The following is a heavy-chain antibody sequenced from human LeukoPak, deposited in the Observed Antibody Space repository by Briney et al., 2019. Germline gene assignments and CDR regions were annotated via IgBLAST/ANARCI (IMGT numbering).Heavy chain of an antibody. CDR1: GFTFGDYA. D-gene: IGHD2-15*01. J-gene: IGHJ4*02. CDR2: IRNKAYGGTT. Sequence: GGFLRLSCTASGFTFGDYAMSWVRQAPGKGLEWVGFIRNKAYGGTTEYAASVKGKFTISRDDSKSIAYLQMNSLKSEDTAVYYCTRGGDMGFYHLYYFDYWGQGTLVTVSS. CDR3: TRGGDMGFYHLYYFDY. V-gene: IGHV3-49*04.